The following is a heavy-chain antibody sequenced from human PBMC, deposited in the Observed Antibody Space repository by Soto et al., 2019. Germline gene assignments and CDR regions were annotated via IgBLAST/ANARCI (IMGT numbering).Heavy chain of an antibody. CDR1: GFIFTNFW. D-gene: IGHD3-9*01. Sequence: GGSLRLSCEASGFIFTNFWMHWVRQVPGKGLVWVSRIDTSGSSTSYADSVKGRFTISRDNAKNTVSLPMNSLRAEDTGVYYCAKDSWYFDLWSQGPLVTVS. J-gene: IGHJ4*02. CDR2: IDTSGSST. V-gene: IGHV3-74*01. CDR3: AKDSWYFDL.